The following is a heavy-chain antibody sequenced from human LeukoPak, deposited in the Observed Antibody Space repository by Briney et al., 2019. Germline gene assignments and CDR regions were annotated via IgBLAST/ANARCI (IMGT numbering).Heavy chain of an antibody. D-gene: IGHD6-13*01. J-gene: IGHJ6*03. V-gene: IGHV3-23*01. CDR3: ARTAAADYYYYYMDV. CDR2: ISGGGTST. CDR1: GFTFRSYG. Sequence: AGGSLRLSCAASGFTFRSYGMRWVRQAPGKGLEWVSAISGGGTSTYYADSVKGRFTISGDTSKNTLYLQMNSLRAEDTAVYYCARTAAADYYYYYMDVWGKGTTVTVSS.